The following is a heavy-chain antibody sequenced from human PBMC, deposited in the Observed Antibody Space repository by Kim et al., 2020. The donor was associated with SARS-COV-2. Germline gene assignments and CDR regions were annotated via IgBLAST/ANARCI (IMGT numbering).Heavy chain of an antibody. D-gene: IGHD2-8*01. CDR1: GYSISSGYY. Sequence: SETLSLTCTVSGYSISSGYYWGWLRQPPGKGLEWIGSIYHSGSTYYNPSLKSRVTISVDTSKNQFSLKLSSVTAADTAVYYCARDNENYDYWGQGTLVTV. CDR3: ARDNENYDY. CDR2: IYHSGST. J-gene: IGHJ4*02. V-gene: IGHV4-38-2*02.